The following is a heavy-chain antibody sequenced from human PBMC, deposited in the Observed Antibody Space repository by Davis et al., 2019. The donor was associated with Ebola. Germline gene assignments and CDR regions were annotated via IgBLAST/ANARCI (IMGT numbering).Heavy chain of an antibody. V-gene: IGHV3-9*01. D-gene: IGHD6-19*01. Sequence: SLKISCAASGFTFDDYAMHWVRQAPGKGLEWVSGISWNSGSIGYADSVKGRFTISRDNAKNSLYLQMNSLRAEDTALYYCAKVGSGWYVGGDYFDYWGQGTLVTVSS. CDR1: GFTFDDYA. CDR3: AKVGSGWYVGGDYFDY. J-gene: IGHJ4*02. CDR2: ISWNSGSI.